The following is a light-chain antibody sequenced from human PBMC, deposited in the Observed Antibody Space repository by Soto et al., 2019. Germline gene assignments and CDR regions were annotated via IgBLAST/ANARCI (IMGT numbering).Light chain of an antibody. V-gene: IGKV3-15*01. CDR1: QSVSSD. CDR3: QPYNDWQPTP. Sequence: EKVMTQSPSTLSVSPGERATLXXRASQSVSSDLAWDQRKPGQAPRLLXYGASTGATGIPARFSGSGSGTEFTLTISSLQSEGFAVYYCQPYNDWQPTPFGPGTRLEIK. CDR2: GAS. J-gene: IGKJ5*01.